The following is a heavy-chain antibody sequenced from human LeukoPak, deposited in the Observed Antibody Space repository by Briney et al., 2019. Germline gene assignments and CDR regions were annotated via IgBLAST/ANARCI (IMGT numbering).Heavy chain of an antibody. D-gene: IGHD1-14*01. Sequence: GGSLRLSCAASGFTFINAWMTWVRQAPGKGLEWVGRIQSTTNGGTPDYATPVKGRFTISRDDSKNTLYLQMNSLKTEDTAVYYCTSGVGTLDYWVQGALVTVSS. CDR2: IQSTTNGGTP. J-gene: IGHJ4*02. CDR1: GFTFINAW. V-gene: IGHV3-15*01. CDR3: TSGVGTLDY.